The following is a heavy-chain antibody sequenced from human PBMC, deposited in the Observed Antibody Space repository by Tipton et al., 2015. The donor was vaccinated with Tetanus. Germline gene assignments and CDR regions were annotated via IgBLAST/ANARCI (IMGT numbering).Heavy chain of an antibody. CDR3: ARANFDFPKKGPFDS. V-gene: IGHV4-61*03. CDR1: GGSVRSGDYQ. J-gene: IGHJ4*02. D-gene: IGHD3-3*01. Sequence: TLSLTCTVSGGSVRSGDYQWNWIRQPPGKGLEWLAYISYSGSTNSNYSLKSRITISRDTSKNRFSLNLSSVTAADTVVYFCARANFDFPKKGPFDSWGQGIPVIVS. CDR2: ISYSGST.